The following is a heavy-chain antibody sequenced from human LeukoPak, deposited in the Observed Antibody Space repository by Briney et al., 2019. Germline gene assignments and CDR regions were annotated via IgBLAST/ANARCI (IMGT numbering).Heavy chain of an antibody. CDR1: GGTFSSYA. J-gene: IGHJ4*02. V-gene: IGHV1-69*13. CDR3: ARSTYYDFWRGYYSFDY. D-gene: IGHD3-3*01. CDR2: IIPIFGTA. Sequence: SVTVSCTASGGTFSSYAISWVRQAPGQGLEWMGGIIPIFGTANYAQKFQGRVTITADESTSTAYMELSSLRSEDTGVYYCARSTYYDFWRGYYSFDYWGQGTLVTVSS.